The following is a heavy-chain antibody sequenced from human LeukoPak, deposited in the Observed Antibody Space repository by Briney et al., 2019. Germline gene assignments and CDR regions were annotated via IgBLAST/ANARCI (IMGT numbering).Heavy chain of an antibody. V-gene: IGHV1-46*03. CDR3: ARGGVLRFLEWSGDCFDY. CDR1: GYTFTSYY. J-gene: IGHJ4*02. D-gene: IGHD3-3*01. CDR2: INPSGGST. Sequence: ASVKVSCKASGYTFTSYYMHWVRQAPGQGLEWMGIINPSGGSTSYAQKFQGRVTMTRDTSTSTVYMVLSSLRSEDTAVYYCARGGVLRFLEWSGDCFDYWGQGTLVTVSS.